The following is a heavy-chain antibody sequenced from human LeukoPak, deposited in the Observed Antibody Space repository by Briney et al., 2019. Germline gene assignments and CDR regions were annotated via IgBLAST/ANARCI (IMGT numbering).Heavy chain of an antibody. CDR2: IYYSGST. CDR3: ARDRGSSSWFYYYYGMDV. J-gene: IGHJ6*02. CDR1: GGSFSGYY. Sequence: SETLSLTCAVYGGSFSGYYWSWIRQPPGKGLEWIGYIYYSGSTYYNPSLKSRVTISVDTSKNQFSLKLSSVTAADTAVYYCARDRGSSSWFYYYYGMDVWGQGTTVTVSS. D-gene: IGHD6-13*01. V-gene: IGHV4-30-4*08.